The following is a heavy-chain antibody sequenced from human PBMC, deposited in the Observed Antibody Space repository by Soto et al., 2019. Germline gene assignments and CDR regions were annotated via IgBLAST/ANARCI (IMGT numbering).Heavy chain of an antibody. Sequence: AEALCLSCTVCVGSISIYDWAWIRQPGGNGLDWIGRIYTSGSTNYNPSLKSRVTMSVDTCKNQFSLKLSSVTAADTAVYYCARDRFEVTIFGYTSHFNLWGRGTMVTVSS. J-gene: IGHJ2*01. V-gene: IGHV4-4*07. CDR3: ARDRFEVTIFGYTSHFNL. D-gene: IGHD3-3*01. CDR1: VGSISIYD. CDR2: IYTSGST.